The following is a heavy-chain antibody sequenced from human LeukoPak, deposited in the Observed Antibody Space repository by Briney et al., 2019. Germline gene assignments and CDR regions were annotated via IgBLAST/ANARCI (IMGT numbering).Heavy chain of an antibody. Sequence: GGSLRLSCAASGFTFSSYAMSWVRQAPGKGLEWVSSIIGSGGSTYYADSVKGRFTISRDNSKNTLYLQMNSLRAEDTAVYYCASLSPYTTAIDYWGKGTLVTVSS. CDR1: GFTFSSYA. CDR2: IIGSGGST. D-gene: IGHD3-16*01. V-gene: IGHV3-23*01. CDR3: ASLSPYTTAIDY. J-gene: IGHJ4*02.